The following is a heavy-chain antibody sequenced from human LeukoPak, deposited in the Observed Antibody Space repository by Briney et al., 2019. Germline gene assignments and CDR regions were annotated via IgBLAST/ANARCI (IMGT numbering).Heavy chain of an antibody. CDR3: ARDGGGYSSSWYLNYYYYYYMDV. V-gene: IGHV1-18*04. D-gene: IGHD6-13*01. CDR1: GYTFTGYY. CDR2: ISAYNGNT. J-gene: IGHJ6*03. Sequence: GASVKVSCKASGYTFTGYYMHWVRQAPGQGLEWMGWISAYNGNTNYAQKLQGRVTMTADTSTSTAYMELRSLRSDDTAVYYCARDGGGYSSSWYLNYYYYYYMDVWGKGTTVTVSS.